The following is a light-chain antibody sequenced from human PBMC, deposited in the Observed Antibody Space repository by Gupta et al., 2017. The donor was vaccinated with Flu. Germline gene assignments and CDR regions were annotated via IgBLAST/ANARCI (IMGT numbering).Light chain of an antibody. CDR2: GAS. Sequence: IVLTQSPGTLSLSPGERATFSCRASQSISSSYLAWYQQKPGQAPRLLIYGASSRAIGIPDRFKGSGFGTDFTFTISRLEPEDFAVYYCQHHDRPPLITCGQGTRLEIK. J-gene: IGKJ5*01. CDR1: QSISSSY. CDR3: QHHDRPPLIT. V-gene: IGKV3-20*01.